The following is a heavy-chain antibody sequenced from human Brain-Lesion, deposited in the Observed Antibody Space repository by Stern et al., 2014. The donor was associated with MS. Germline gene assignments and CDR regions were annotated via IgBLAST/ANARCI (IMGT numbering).Heavy chain of an antibody. V-gene: IGHV4-39*01. Sequence: VQLVESGPGLVKPSETLSLTCTVSGGSISSSTYYWAWIRQPPGKGLEWIGNIYYSGFTYYNPSLKSRVTISVDMSKNHFSLKLGSVTAADTAIYYCARHDSVPRPSQLYSARDRGPGYFDYWGQGTLVTVSS. CDR3: ARHDSVPRPSQLYSARDRGPGYFDY. D-gene: IGHD1-26*01. J-gene: IGHJ4*02. CDR1: GGSISSSTYY. CDR2: IYYSGFT.